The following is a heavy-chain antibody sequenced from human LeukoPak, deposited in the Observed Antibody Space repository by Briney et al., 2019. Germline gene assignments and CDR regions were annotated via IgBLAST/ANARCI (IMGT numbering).Heavy chain of an antibody. D-gene: IGHD3-10*01. CDR3: ARVKSRRWFGEVNWFDP. V-gene: IGHV4-59*01. CDR2: ISYSGVT. J-gene: IGHJ5*02. CDR1: GGSTSSYY. Sequence: SETMSLACTVAGGSTSSYYWSWIRHPPGKGLGWIGYISYSGVTNYIPSLKSRVTISVDTPKNQFSLKLSSVTAANTAVYYCARVKSRRWFGEVNWFDPWGQGTLVTVSS.